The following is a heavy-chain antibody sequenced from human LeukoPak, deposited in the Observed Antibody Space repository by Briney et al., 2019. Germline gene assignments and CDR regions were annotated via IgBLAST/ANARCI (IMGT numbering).Heavy chain of an antibody. D-gene: IGHD4-11*01. Sequence: GGSLRLSCVASGFISTTNWMAWVRQAPGKGLEWVSVVSGSGDNTNYADSVKGRFTISRDNSKNTLFLQMNSLRTEDTAVYFCARWGNDYSQFDSWGQGTLVTVS. V-gene: IGHV3-23*01. CDR2: VSGSGDNT. J-gene: IGHJ4*02. CDR1: GFISTTNW. CDR3: ARWGNDYSQFDS.